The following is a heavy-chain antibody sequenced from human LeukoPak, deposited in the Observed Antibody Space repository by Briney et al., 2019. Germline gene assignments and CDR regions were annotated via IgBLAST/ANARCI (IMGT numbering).Heavy chain of an antibody. D-gene: IGHD3-10*01. CDR1: GFTFSSYA. Sequence: GGSLRLSCAASGFTFSSYAMSWVRQAPGKGLEWVSGISGSGDNTYYTDSVKGRFTISRDNSKNTLFLQMSSLRAEDTAVYYCAKAHLYLTTVREVIMGYFDYWGQGTLVTVSS. V-gene: IGHV3-23*01. CDR2: ISGSGDNT. CDR3: AKAHLYLTTVREVIMGYFDY. J-gene: IGHJ4*02.